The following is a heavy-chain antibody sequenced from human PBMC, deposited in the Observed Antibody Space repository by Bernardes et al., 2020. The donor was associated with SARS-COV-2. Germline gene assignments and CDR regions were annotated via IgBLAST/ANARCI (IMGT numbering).Heavy chain of an antibody. V-gene: IGHV3-21*05. CDR3: ARRLIVEARAGLDY. Sequence: GGSLRLSCVASGFTFSSYSMYWVRQTPGKGLEWVSHIGPSSRDISCADSVKGRFTTSRDDAKNSLYLQMNSLTAEDTAVYYCARRLIVEARAGLDYWGQGTLVTVSS. J-gene: IGHJ4*02. D-gene: IGHD2-15*01. CDR2: IGPSSRDI. CDR1: GFTFSSYS.